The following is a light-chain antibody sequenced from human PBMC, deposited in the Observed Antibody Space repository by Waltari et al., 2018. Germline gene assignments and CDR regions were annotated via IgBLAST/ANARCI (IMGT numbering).Light chain of an antibody. Sequence: DIQMTQSPSTLSASVGDRVTITCRASQSLNDWLAWYQQKPGKAPKLLIYKAPSLETGVPSRFSGSGSGTEFTLTISSLQPDDFATYYCQHYISYSWTFGQGTKVEIK. CDR1: QSLNDW. CDR3: QHYISYSWT. J-gene: IGKJ1*01. CDR2: KAP. V-gene: IGKV1-5*03.